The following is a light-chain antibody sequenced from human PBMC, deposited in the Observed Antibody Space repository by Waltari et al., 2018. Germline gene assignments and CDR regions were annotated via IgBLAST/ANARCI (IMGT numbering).Light chain of an antibody. CDR3: CSYAGSATFAV. J-gene: IGLJ3*02. CDR2: EGN. Sequence: QSALTQPASVSGSPGQSITISCTGPSSDVGNYDLISWYQQHPNKAPKLIIYEGNKRHSGVSNRFSGSTSGNTASLTVSGLQAEDEADYFCCSYAGSATFAVFGGGTKLTVL. CDR1: SSDVGNYDL. V-gene: IGLV2-23*03.